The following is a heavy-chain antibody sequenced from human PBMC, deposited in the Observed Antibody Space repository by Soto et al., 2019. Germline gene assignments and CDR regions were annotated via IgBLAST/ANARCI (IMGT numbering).Heavy chain of an antibody. V-gene: IGHV3-30-3*01. D-gene: IGHD3-3*01. Sequence: PXGSLRLSCAASGFTFSSYAMHGVRQAPGKGLEWVAVISYDGSNKYYADSVKGRFTISRDNSKNTLYLQMNSLRAEDTAVYYCARETLEWSSYYFDYWGQGTLVTVSS. CDR3: ARETLEWSSYYFDY. J-gene: IGHJ4*02. CDR1: GFTFSSYA. CDR2: ISYDGSNK.